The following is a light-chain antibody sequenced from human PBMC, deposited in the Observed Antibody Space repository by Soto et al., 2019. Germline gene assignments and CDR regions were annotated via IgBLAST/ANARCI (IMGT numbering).Light chain of an antibody. Sequence: DIQMTQSPPSLSASVGDRVTITCRASQSISDYVSWYQHKSGEGPKLLIYSASSLQRGVPPRFSGSGSGTDFTLTISYLQPEDFATYYCRQTYSPPETFGPGTKVDIK. CDR3: RQTYSPPET. J-gene: IGKJ3*01. CDR1: QSISDY. CDR2: SAS. V-gene: IGKV1-39*01.